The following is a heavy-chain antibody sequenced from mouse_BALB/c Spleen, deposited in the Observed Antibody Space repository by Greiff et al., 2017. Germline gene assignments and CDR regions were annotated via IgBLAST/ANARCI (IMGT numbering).Heavy chain of an antibody. Sequence: EVKLVESGGGLVQPGGSRKLSCAASGFTFSSFGMHWVRQAPEKGLEWVAYISSGSSTIYYADTVKGRFTISRDNPKNTLFLQMTSLRSEDTAMYYCARESYWYFDVWGAGTTVTVSS. CDR1: GFTFSSFG. CDR2: ISSGSSTI. CDR3: ARESYWYFDV. J-gene: IGHJ1*01. V-gene: IGHV5-17*02.